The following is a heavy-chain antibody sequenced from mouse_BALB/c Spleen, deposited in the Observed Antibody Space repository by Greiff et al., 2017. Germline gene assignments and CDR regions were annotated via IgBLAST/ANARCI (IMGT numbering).Heavy chain of an antibody. J-gene: IGHJ4*01. Sequence: VQLQQSGAELVKPGASAKLSCTASGFNIKDTYMHWVKQRPEQGLEWIGRIDPANGNTKYDPKFQGKATITADTSSNTAYLQLSSLTSEDTAVYYCAVGGYYYYYAMDYWGQGTSVTVSS. CDR2: IDPANGNT. D-gene: IGHD2-3*01. V-gene: IGHV14-3*02. CDR1: GFNIKDTY. CDR3: AVGGYYYYYAMDY.